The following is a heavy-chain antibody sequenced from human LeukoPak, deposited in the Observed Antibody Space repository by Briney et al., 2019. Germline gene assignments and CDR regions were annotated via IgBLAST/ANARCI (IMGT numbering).Heavy chain of an antibody. D-gene: IGHD3-16*02. V-gene: IGHV4-39*01. J-gene: IGHJ4*02. CDR2: IYHSGST. CDR1: GDTVNTRRYY. Sequence: PSVTLSLTCPVSGDTVNTRRYYWGWIRQPPGKGLEWIGSIYHSGSTYYEPSLRSRVTISIDTSRNQFSLNLTSVTTADTALYFCARRDIVKGGFDYWGQGTLVTVSS. CDR3: ARRDIVKGGFDY.